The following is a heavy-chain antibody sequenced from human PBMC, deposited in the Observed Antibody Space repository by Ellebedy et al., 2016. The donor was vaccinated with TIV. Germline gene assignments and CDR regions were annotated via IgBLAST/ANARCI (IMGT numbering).Heavy chain of an antibody. CDR2: IIPILGRP. CDR3: ATDSRYSYGYRFNF. V-gene: IGHV1-69*04. J-gene: IGHJ4*02. CDR1: GGTFSSYA. Sequence: ASVKVSCKASGGTFSSYAINWVRQAPGQGLEWMGRIIPILGRPDYAQTFQGRVTIYADKSTGTPYLELSTLRSEDTAVYYCATDSRYSYGYRFNFWGQGTLVIVSS. D-gene: IGHD5-18*01.